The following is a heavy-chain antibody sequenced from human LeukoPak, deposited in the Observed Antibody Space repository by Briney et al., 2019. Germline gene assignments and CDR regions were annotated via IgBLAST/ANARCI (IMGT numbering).Heavy chain of an antibody. V-gene: IGHV3-15*01. Sequence: PGGALVLSWAAAGFPFSNAWMSGGRPAPGKGLEGGGGIKSKTDGETTDYAAHGKGRFTISRDDSKNTLYLQMNSLKIEDTAVYYCTTDGEYCSGGSCYGGAFDIWGQGTMVTVSS. D-gene: IGHD2-15*01. CDR2: IKSKTDGETT. CDR1: GFPFSNAW. CDR3: TTDGEYCSGGSCYGGAFDI. J-gene: IGHJ3*02.